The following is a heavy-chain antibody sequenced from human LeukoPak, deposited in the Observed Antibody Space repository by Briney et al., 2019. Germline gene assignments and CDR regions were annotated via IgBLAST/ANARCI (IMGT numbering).Heavy chain of an antibody. CDR3: AGDDILTGYQPGDY. CDR2: INHSGST. J-gene: IGHJ4*02. D-gene: IGHD3-9*01. Sequence: SETLSLTCAVYGGSFSGYYWSWIRQPPGKGLEWIGEINHSGSTNYNPSLKSRVTISVDTSKNQFSLKLSSVTAADTAVYYCAGDDILTGYQPGDYWGQGTLVTVSS. CDR1: GGSFSGYY. V-gene: IGHV4-34*01.